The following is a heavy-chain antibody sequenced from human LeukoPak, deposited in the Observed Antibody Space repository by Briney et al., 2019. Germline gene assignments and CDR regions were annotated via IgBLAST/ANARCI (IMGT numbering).Heavy chain of an antibody. Sequence: ASVKVSCKASGGTFSSYATSWVRQAPGQGLEWMGRIIPILGIANYAQKFQGRVTITADKSTSTAYMELSSLRSEDTAVYYCARGPPQDAFDIWGQGTMVTVSS. J-gene: IGHJ3*02. V-gene: IGHV1-69*04. CDR3: ARGPPQDAFDI. CDR2: IIPILGIA. CDR1: GGTFSSYA.